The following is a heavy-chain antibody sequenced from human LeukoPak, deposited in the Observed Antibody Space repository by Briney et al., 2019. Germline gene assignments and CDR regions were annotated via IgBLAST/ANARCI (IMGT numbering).Heavy chain of an antibody. CDR1: GGTFSSYA. CDR2: IIPILDIA. D-gene: IGHD2-15*01. Sequence: SVKVSCKASGGTFSSYAISWVRQAPGQGLEWMGRIIPILDIANYAQKFQGRVTITADKSTSTAYMELSSLRSEDTAVYYCSRVAHPYWYFDLWGRGTLVTVSS. CDR3: SRVAHPYWYFDL. J-gene: IGHJ2*01. V-gene: IGHV1-69*04.